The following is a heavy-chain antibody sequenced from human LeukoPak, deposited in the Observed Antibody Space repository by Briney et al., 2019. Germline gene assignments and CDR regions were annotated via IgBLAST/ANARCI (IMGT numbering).Heavy chain of an antibody. J-gene: IGHJ4*02. CDR1: GFTFSSYE. CDR3: ARDISSGWYGGGDY. CDR2: ISSSGSTI. Sequence: PGGSLRLSCAASGFTFSSYEMNWVRQAPGKGLERVSYISSSGSTIYYADSVKGRFTISRDNAKNSLYLQMNSLRAEDTAVYYCARDISSGWYGGGDYWGQGTLVTVSS. V-gene: IGHV3-48*03. D-gene: IGHD6-19*01.